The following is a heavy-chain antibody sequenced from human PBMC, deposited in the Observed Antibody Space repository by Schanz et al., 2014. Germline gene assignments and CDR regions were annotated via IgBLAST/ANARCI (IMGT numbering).Heavy chain of an antibody. V-gene: IGHV4-39*01. CDR3: ARRDNYLSAFDI. CDR2: IYYTGTT. Sequence: QLQLQESGPGLVKPSETLSLTCTVSGASISGSSDYWGWIRQSPGKGLEWIGNIYYTGTTYYNPPLKGQVPIPVDTSKNQVPRNLPAVTAADTAVFYCARRDNYLSAFDIWGQGTMVTVSS. CDR1: GASISGSSDY. D-gene: IGHD4-4*01. J-gene: IGHJ3*02.